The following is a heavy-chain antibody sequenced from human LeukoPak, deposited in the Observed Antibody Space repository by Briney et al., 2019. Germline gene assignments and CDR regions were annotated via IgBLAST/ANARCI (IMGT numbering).Heavy chain of an antibody. V-gene: IGHV1-2*02. CDR2: INPNSGGT. J-gene: IGHJ3*01. Sequence: ASVKVSCKASGYTFTGYYMHWVRQAPGQGLEWMGWINPNSGGTNYAQKFQGRVTMTRDTSISTVYMELSSLRSEDTAVYYCARDLRFGEWKVQVWGQGTMVTVSS. D-gene: IGHD3-10*01. CDR1: GYTFTGYY. CDR3: ARDLRFGEWKVQV.